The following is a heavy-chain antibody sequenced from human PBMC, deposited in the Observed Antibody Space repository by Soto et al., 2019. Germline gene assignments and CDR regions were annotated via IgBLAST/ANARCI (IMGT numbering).Heavy chain of an antibody. J-gene: IGHJ6*02. CDR2: INAGNGNT. D-gene: IGHD6-6*01. V-gene: IGHV1-3*01. Sequence: ASVKVSCKASGYTFTSYAMHWVRQAPGQRLEWMGWINAGNGNTKYSQKYKGRVTITRDTSASTAYMELSSLRFEDTAVYYCATVSTRPLAYYYGMDVWGQGTTVTVSS. CDR1: GYTFTSYA. CDR3: ATVSTRPLAYYYGMDV.